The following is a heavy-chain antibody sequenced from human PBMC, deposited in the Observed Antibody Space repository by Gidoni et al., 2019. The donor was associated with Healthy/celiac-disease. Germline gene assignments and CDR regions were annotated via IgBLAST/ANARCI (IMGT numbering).Heavy chain of an antibody. CDR1: GGTFSSYA. Sequence: QVQLVQSGAEVKKPGSAVKVSCQASGGTFSSYALSWVRQAPGQGLEWMGGIIPIFGTANYAQKFQGRVTITADKSTSTAYMELSSLRSEDTAVYYCAGEGYCSSTAVGVCAFDIWGQGTMVTVSS. V-gene: IGHV1-69*06. CDR3: AGEGYCSSTAVGVCAFDI. J-gene: IGHJ3*02. D-gene: IGHD2-2*01. CDR2: IIPIFGTA.